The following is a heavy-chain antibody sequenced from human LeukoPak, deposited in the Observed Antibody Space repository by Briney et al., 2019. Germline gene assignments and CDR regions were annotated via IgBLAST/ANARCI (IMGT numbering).Heavy chain of an antibody. CDR3: VRSGVAGMFKYMDV. CDR2: ISYDGSNK. Sequence: GGSLRLSCAASGFTFSDYWMNWVRQAPGKGLEWVAVISYDGSNKYYADSVKGRFTISRDNSKNTLYLQMNSLRAEDTAVYYCVRSGVAGMFKYMDVWGKGTTVTVSS. CDR1: GFTFSDYW. V-gene: IGHV3-30*03. D-gene: IGHD6-19*01. J-gene: IGHJ6*03.